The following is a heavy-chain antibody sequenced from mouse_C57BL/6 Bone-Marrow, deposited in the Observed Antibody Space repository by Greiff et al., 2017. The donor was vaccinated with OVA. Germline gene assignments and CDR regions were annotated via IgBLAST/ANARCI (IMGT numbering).Heavy chain of an antibody. J-gene: IGHJ2*01. D-gene: IGHD2-12*01. CDR2: IYPGSSAT. V-gene: IGHV1-5*01. CDR1: GYTFTSYS. Sequence: VQLKQSGTVLARPGASVKMSCKTSGYTFTSYSMHWVKQRPGQGLEWLGSIYPGSSATRYTQKFKGKARLTADTSASTAYMQLSSLTNEDSAVYYCTRNSYYMDYWGQGTTVTVSS. CDR3: TRNSYYMDY.